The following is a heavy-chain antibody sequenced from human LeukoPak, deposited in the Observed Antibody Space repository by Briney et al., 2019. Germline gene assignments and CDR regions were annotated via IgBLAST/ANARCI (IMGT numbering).Heavy chain of an antibody. D-gene: IGHD3-10*01. J-gene: IGHJ6*02. CDR1: GYTFTGYY. V-gene: IGHV1-2*02. CDR3: ARDLSYGSGSYGYGMDV. Sequence: ASVKVSCKASGYTFTGYYMHWVRQAPGQGLEWKGWINPNSGGTNYAQKFQGRVTMTRDTSISTAYMELSRLRSDDTAVYYCARDLSYGSGSYGYGMDVWGQGTTVTVSS. CDR2: INPNSGGT.